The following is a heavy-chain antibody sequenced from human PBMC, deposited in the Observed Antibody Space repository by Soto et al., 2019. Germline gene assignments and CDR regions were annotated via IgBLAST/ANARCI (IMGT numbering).Heavy chain of an antibody. CDR1: GFTFSSYA. D-gene: IGHD3-3*01. CDR3: ASALDDFWSGYSY. Sequence: GGSLRLSCAASGFTFSSYAMSWVRQAPGKGLEWVSAISGSGGSTYYADSVKGHVTISADKSISTAYLQWSSLKASDTAMYYCASALDDFWSGYSYWGQGTLVTVSS. CDR2: ISGSGGST. V-gene: IGHV3-23*01. J-gene: IGHJ4*02.